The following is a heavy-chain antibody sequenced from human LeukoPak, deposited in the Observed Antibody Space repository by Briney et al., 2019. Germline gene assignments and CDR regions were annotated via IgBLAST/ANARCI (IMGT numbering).Heavy chain of an antibody. V-gene: IGHV3-15*01. CDR1: GFTFRNAW. CDR2: IKSKTDGGTT. J-gene: IGHJ6*02. D-gene: IGHD3-10*01. Sequence: GGSLRLSCAASGFTFRNAWMSWVRQAPGKGLEWVGRIKSKTDGGTTDYTAPVKGRFTISRDDSKNTLYLQMNSLKTVDTAVYYCTTGPFDYYGSASYLANGMDVWGQGTTVTVSS. CDR3: TTGPFDYYGSASYLANGMDV.